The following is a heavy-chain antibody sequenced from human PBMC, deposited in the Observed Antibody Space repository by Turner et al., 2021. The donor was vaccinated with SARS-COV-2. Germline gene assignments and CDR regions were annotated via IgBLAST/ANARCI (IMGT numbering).Heavy chain of an antibody. CDR1: GGSISIGGYY. V-gene: IGHV4-31*03. Sequence: QVQLQESGPGLVKPSQTLSLTCTVSGGSISIGGYYWSWIRQHPGKGVEWSWYIYYSGSTYYDPSLKGRVTISVDTSKNQFSLKLSSVTAADTAVYYCARDYGGNSNYFDYWGQGTLVTVSS. CDR3: ARDYGGNSNYFDY. J-gene: IGHJ4*02. CDR2: IYYSGST. D-gene: IGHD4-17*01.